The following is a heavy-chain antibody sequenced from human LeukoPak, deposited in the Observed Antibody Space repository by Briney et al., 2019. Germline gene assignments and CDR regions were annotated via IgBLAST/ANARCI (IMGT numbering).Heavy chain of an antibody. CDR1: GGSISSYY. Sequence: PSETLSLTCTVSGGSISSYYWSWIRQPPGKGLEWIGYIYYSGSTNYNPSLKSRVTISVDTSKNQFSLKLSSVTAADTAVYYCARRRATYYYDSSGHRAFDICGQGTMVTVSS. CDR3: ARRRATYYYDSSGHRAFDI. J-gene: IGHJ3*02. CDR2: IYYSGST. V-gene: IGHV4-59*01. D-gene: IGHD3-22*01.